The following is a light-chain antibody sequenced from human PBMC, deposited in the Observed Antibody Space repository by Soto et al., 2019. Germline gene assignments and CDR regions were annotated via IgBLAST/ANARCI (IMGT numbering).Light chain of an antibody. CDR1: QSISSN. CDR3: QQYNNWPPYT. Sequence: EIVMTQSPATLSVSQGERATLGCRASQSISSNLAWYQQKPGQAPMLLIYGASTRATGISARFSGRGSGTEFTLTITNLQSEDFAVYYCQQYNNWPPYTFRQGTKLEIK. CDR2: GAS. V-gene: IGKV3-15*01. J-gene: IGKJ2*01.